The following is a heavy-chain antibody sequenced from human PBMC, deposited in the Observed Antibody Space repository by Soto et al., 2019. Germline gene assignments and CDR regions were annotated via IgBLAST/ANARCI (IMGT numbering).Heavy chain of an antibody. V-gene: IGHV4-59*01. Sequence: SETLSLTCTASGGSISSYYWSWIRQPPGKGLEWIGYIYYSGSTNYNPSLKSRVTISVDTSKNQFSLKLSSVTAADTAVYYCAGVKGSYFDYWGQGTLVAVSS. J-gene: IGHJ4*02. CDR1: GGSISSYY. D-gene: IGHD2-8*01. CDR2: IYYSGST. CDR3: AGVKGSYFDY.